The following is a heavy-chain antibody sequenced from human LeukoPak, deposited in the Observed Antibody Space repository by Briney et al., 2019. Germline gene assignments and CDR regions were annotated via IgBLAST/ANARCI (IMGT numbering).Heavy chain of an antibody. J-gene: IGHJ5*02. V-gene: IGHV3-30*01. CDR3: ARGNSSSWYNWFDP. CDR1: GLTFSSYA. CDR2: ISYDGSNK. Sequence: GGSLRLSCAASGLTFSSYAMHWVRQAPGKGIEWEAVISYDGSNKYYADSVKGRFTISRDNSKNTLYLQMNSLRAEDTAVYYCARGNSSSWYNWFDPWGQGTLVTVSS. D-gene: IGHD6-13*01.